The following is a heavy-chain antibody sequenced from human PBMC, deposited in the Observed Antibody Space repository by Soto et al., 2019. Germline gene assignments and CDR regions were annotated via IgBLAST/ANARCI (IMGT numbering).Heavy chain of an antibody. CDR1: GFTFSSCA. CDR2: IGGSGEST. Sequence: GSLRLSCAASGFTFSSCAMNWVRQAPGKGLEWVSTIGGSGESTYYADSVKGRFTISRDNSKSTLYLQMNSLRAEDTAVYYCAKDRWNYDYFDFWGQGTLVTVSS. CDR3: AKDRWNYDYFDF. V-gene: IGHV3-23*01. J-gene: IGHJ4*02. D-gene: IGHD1-7*01.